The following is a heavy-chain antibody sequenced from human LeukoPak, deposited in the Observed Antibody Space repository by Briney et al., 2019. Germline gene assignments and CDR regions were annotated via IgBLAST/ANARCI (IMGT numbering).Heavy chain of an antibody. CDR3: AKDRGGSGAFDI. D-gene: IGHD1-26*01. Sequence: GGSLRLSCAASGFNFSSYGMHWVRQAPGKGLEWVAVIWYDGSNKYYADSVKGRFTISRDNSKNTLYLQMNSLRAEDTAVYYCAKDRGGSGAFDIWGQGTMVTVSS. CDR2: IWYDGSNK. V-gene: IGHV3-33*06. J-gene: IGHJ3*02. CDR1: GFNFSSYG.